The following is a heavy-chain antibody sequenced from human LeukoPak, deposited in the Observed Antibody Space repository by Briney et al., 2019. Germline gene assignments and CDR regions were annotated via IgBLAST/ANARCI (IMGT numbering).Heavy chain of an antibody. D-gene: IGHD2-8*01. CDR3: ARGDGDIVLKVYALYFDY. CDR2: IKQDGSEK. J-gene: IGHJ4*02. CDR1: GFTFSSYW. V-gene: IGHV3-7*01. Sequence: GGSLRLSCAASGFTFSSYWMSWVRQAPGKGLEWVANIKQDGSEKYYVDSVKGRFTISRDNAKNSLYLQMNSLRAEDTAVYYCARGDGDIVLKVYALYFDYWGQGTLVTVSS.